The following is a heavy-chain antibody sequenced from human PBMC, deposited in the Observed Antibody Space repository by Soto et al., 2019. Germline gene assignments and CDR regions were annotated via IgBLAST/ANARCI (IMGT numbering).Heavy chain of an antibody. CDR1: GDSITRSTYY. V-gene: IGHV4-39*01. CDR3: ARVHSNNRPWGHFDH. CDR2: IYYSGRT. D-gene: IGHD3-16*01. J-gene: IGHJ4*01. Sequence: ETLSLTCSLSGDSITRSTYYWAWIRQSPGKGMEWVGSIYYSGRTHYNPSLKSRVTISVDRSKNQFSLKMSSVTASDTAVYYCARVHSNNRPWGHFDHWGHGTLVTVSS.